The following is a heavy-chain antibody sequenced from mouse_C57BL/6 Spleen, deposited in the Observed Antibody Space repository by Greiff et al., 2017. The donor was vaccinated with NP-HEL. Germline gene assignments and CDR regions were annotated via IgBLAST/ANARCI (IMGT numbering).Heavy chain of an antibody. CDR1: GYTFTDYY. CDR2: INPNNGGT. V-gene: IGHV1-26*01. CDR3: ARKGGTWDYFDY. J-gene: IGHJ2*01. D-gene: IGHD3-3*01. Sequence: EVQLQQSGPELVKPGASVKISCKASGYTFTDYYMNWVKQSHGKSLEWIGDINPNNGGTSYNQKFKGKATLTVDKSSITAYMELRSLTSEDSAVYYCARKGGTWDYFDYWGQGTTLTVSS.